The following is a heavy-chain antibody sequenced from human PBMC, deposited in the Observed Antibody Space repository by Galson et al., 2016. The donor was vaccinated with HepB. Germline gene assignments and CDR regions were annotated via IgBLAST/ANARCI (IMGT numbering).Heavy chain of an antibody. D-gene: IGHD2-15*01. J-gene: IGHJ5*02. V-gene: IGHV4-34*01. Sequence: SETLSLTCGVSGGSFKAYYWSWIRQSPGKGLEWIGEINHSGFTKYSPSLKSRVTISVDTSKNQFSLELTSMTAADTAVYYCAGVVVAATNWFDPWGQGTLVTGSS. CDR3: AGVVVAATNWFDP. CDR2: INHSGFT. CDR1: GGSFKAYY.